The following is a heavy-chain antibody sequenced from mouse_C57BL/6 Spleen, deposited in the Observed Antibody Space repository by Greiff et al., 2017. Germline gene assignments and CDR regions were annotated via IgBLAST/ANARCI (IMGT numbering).Heavy chain of an antibody. CDR2: IYPGDGDT. D-gene: IGHD2-4*01. CDR1: GYAFSSYW. V-gene: IGHV1-80*01. CDR3: ASGIYYDYDDFDY. J-gene: IGHJ2*01. Sequence: QVQLQQSGAELVKPGASVKISCKASGYAFSSYWMNWVKQRPGKGLEWIGQIYPGDGDTNYNGKFKGKATLTADKSSSTAYMQLSSLTSEDSAVYFCASGIYYDYDDFDYWGQGTTLTVSS.